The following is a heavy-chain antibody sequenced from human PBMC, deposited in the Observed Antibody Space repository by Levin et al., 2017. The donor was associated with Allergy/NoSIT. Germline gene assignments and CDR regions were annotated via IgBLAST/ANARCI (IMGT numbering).Heavy chain of an antibody. D-gene: IGHD1-7*01. CDR2: IGTAGDT. V-gene: IGHV3-13*01. Sequence: GGSLRLSCAASGFTFSSYDMHWVRQATGKGLEWVSAIGTAGDTYYPGSVKGRFTISRENAKNSLYLQMNSLRAGDTAVYYCARGTGTTDYYYGMDVWGQGTTVTVSS. CDR1: GFTFSSYD. J-gene: IGHJ6*02. CDR3: ARGTGTTDYYYGMDV.